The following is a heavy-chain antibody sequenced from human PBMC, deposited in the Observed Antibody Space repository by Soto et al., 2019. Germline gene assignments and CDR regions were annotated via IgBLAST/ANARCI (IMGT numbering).Heavy chain of an antibody. V-gene: IGHV3-33*01. J-gene: IGHJ6*02. CDR1: GFTFSSYG. CDR3: ARVYSGWYYYYGMDV. CDR2: IWYDGSNK. Sequence: GGSLRLSCAASGFTFSSYGMHWVRQAPGKGLEWVAVIWYDGSNKYYADSVKGRFTISRDNSKNTLYLQMNSLRAEDTAVYYYARVYSGWYYYYGMDVWGQGTTVTVSS. D-gene: IGHD6-19*01.